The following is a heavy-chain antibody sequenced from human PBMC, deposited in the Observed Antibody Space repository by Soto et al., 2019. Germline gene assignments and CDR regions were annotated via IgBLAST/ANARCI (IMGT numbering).Heavy chain of an antibody. J-gene: IGHJ4*02. V-gene: IGHV3-74*01. CDR3: ARGDGDYYDGNGYLGRH. CDR1: EFTFSNYA. Sequence: GGSLRLSCAASEFTFSNYAMSWVRQAPGKGLVWVARIKSDGSGTIYADSVKGRLTISRDNARNTLYLQMNSLRAEDTAVYFCARGDGDYYDGNGYLGRHWGQGTLVTVSS. D-gene: IGHD3-22*01. CDR2: IKSDGSGT.